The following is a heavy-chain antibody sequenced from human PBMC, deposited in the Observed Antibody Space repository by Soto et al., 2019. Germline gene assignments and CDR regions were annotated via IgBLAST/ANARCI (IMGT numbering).Heavy chain of an antibody. V-gene: IGHV4-31*03. D-gene: IGHD6-13*01. CDR2: IRVSGYT. CDR1: GGSISSGYYH. J-gene: IGHJ4*02. CDR3: ATYAEAAGGTRS. Sequence: QVQLQESGPGLVEPSQTLSLTCTVSGGSISSGYYHWSWVRQLPGKGLEWIGYIRVSGYTQYNPSLQSRLTISVDASNNQFSLRLTSVSAADTAVYYCATYAEAAGGTRSWGQGTLVTVSS.